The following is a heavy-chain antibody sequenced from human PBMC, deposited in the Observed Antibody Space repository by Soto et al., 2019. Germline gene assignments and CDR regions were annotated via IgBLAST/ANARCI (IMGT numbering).Heavy chain of an antibody. Sequence: KPSETLSLTCAVYGGSFSGYYWSWIRQPPGKGLEWIGEINHSGSTNYNPSLKSRVTISVDTSKNQFSLKLSSVTAADTAVYYCARVEVGATWPYYYYGMDVWGQGTTVTVSS. J-gene: IGHJ6*02. CDR1: GGSFSGYY. V-gene: IGHV4-34*01. CDR2: INHSGST. D-gene: IGHD1-26*01. CDR3: ARVEVGATWPYYYYGMDV.